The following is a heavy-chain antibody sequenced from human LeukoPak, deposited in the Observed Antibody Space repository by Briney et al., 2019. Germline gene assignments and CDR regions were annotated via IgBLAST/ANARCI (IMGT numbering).Heavy chain of an antibody. CDR1: GYSFTSYW. J-gene: IGHJ4*02. V-gene: IGHV5-51*01. CDR2: IYPGDSDT. D-gene: IGHD2-15*01. CDR3: ARLGGYCSGGSCYGLYYFDY. Sequence: PGASLQISCKGSGYSFTSYWIGWVRQMPGKGLEWMGIIYPGDSDTRYSPSFQGQVTISADKSISTAYLQWSSLKASDTAMYYCARLGGYCSGGSCYGLYYFDYWGQGTLVTVSS.